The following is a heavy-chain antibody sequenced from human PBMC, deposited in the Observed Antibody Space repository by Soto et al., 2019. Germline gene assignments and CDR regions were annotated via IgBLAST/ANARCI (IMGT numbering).Heavy chain of an antibody. CDR1: GGFISNTNYY. CDR3: ARTGNYDDSGPISSPDY. Sequence: PSEPLSLTCTVSGGFISNTNYYWGWIRQPPGKRLEWIGSIFYSGSTYYNPSLKSRVTVSVDTSKNQFSLKLSSVTAADTAMYYCARTGNYDDSGPISSPDYWGQGTLVTVSS. J-gene: IGHJ4*02. V-gene: IGHV4-39*01. CDR2: IFYSGST. D-gene: IGHD3-22*01.